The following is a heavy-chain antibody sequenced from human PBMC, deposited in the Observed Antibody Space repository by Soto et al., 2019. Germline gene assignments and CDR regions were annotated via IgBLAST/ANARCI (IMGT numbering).Heavy chain of an antibody. J-gene: IGHJ5*02. Sequence: ASVKLSCKASGYTFTSYGISWVRQAPGQGLEWMGWISAYNGNTNYAQKLQGRVTMTTDTSTSTAYMELRSLRSDDTAVYYCARVVAANMEDNWFDPWGQGTLVTVSS. CDR3: ARVVAANMEDNWFDP. V-gene: IGHV1-18*01. CDR1: GYTFTSYG. D-gene: IGHD2-15*01. CDR2: ISAYNGNT.